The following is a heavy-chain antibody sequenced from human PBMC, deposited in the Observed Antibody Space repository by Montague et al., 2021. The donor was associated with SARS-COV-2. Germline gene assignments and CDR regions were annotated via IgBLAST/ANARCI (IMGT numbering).Heavy chain of an antibody. CDR3: ARDPQYSKSWLHTIFEN. CDR1: GFTFTSHP. D-gene: IGHD6-13*01. CDR2: ISGSGEST. Sequence: SLRLSCAASGFTFTSHPMSWVRQAPGMGLEWVSGISGSGESTYYADSVKGRFTVSRDNSKNTAHLQMNSLRAEDTAVYYCARDPQYSKSWLHTIFENWGQGTLVTVSS. J-gene: IGHJ4*02. V-gene: IGHV3-23*01.